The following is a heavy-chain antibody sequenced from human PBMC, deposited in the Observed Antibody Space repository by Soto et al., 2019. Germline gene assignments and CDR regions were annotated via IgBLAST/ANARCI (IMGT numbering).Heavy chain of an antibody. D-gene: IGHD3-10*01. Sequence: EVQLVESGGGLVQPGRSLRLSCAASGFTFDDYAMHWVRQAPGKGLEWVSGISWNSGSIGYADSVKGRFTISRDNAKNSLYLHMNSLRAEDTALYYCAKDGSGFGGYDFDYWGQGTLVTVSS. J-gene: IGHJ4*02. CDR2: ISWNSGSI. CDR1: GFTFDDYA. V-gene: IGHV3-9*01. CDR3: AKDGSGFGGYDFDY.